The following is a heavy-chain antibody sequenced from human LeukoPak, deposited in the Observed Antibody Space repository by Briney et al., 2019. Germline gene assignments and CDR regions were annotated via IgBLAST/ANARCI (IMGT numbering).Heavy chain of an antibody. Sequence: GGSLRLSCAASGFTFSSYWMSWVRQAPGKGLEWVANIKQDGSERYYVDSVKGRFTISRDNAKNSLYLQMNSLRAEDTAVYYCARDVVYSDTTYYYYYMDVWGKGTTVTISS. CDR2: IKQDGSER. J-gene: IGHJ6*03. CDR3: ARDVVYSDTTYYYYYMDV. CDR1: GFTFSSYW. D-gene: IGHD2-2*01. V-gene: IGHV3-7*01.